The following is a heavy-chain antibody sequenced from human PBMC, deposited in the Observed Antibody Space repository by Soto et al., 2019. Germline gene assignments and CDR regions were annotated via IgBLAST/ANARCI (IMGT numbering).Heavy chain of an antibody. J-gene: IGHJ5*02. Sequence: SGTLSPPRTVSGGSLSRGAYYWLWLLASPGTGLEWIGYLSYRGRTYYHPSLKSRVTISVDTSKTQFALRLSSVTAADTAVYYCARDPSSSWYVEGWFDPWGQGTLVTVAS. CDR1: GGSLSRGAYY. V-gene: IGHV4-30-4*01. CDR2: LSYRGRT. CDR3: ARDPSSSWYVEGWFDP. D-gene: IGHD6-13*01.